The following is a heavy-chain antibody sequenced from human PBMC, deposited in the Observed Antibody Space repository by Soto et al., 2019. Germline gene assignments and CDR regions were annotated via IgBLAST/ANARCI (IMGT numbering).Heavy chain of an antibody. CDR3: ARSFWSGQHYGMDV. J-gene: IGHJ6*02. CDR2: IYYSGST. D-gene: IGHD3-3*01. Sequence: QVQLQESGPGLVKPSQTLSLTCTVSGGSISSGDYYWSWIRQPPGKGLEWIGYIYYSGSTYYNPSLKSRVTRAVDTSKNQFSLKLSSVTAADTAVYYCARSFWSGQHYGMDVWGQGTTVTVSS. CDR1: GGSISSGDYY. V-gene: IGHV4-30-4*01.